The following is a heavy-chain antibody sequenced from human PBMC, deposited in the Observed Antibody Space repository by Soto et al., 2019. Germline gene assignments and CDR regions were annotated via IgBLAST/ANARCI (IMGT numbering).Heavy chain of an antibody. D-gene: IGHD2-15*01. CDR2: INPSGGST. CDR3: ARDLASVVAATDDAFDI. Sequence: ASVKLSCKASGYTFTSYYMHCVRQAPEQGLEWMGIINPSGGSTSYAQKFQGRVTMTRDTSTSTVYMELSSLRSEDTAVYYCARDLASVVAATDDAFDIWGQGTMVTVSS. J-gene: IGHJ3*02. CDR1: GYTFTSYY. V-gene: IGHV1-46*01.